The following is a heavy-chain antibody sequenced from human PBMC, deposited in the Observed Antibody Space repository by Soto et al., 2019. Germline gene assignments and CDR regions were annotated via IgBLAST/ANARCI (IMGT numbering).Heavy chain of an antibody. J-gene: IGHJ4*02. V-gene: IGHV3-7*01. CDR3: AKDPYFYSSGWPNYFDY. Sequence: GSLRLSCAASGFTFSSYWMSWVRQAPGKGLEWVANIKQDGSEKYYVDSVKGRFTISRDNAKNSLYLQMNSLRAEDTAVYYCAKDPYFYSSGWPNYFDYWGQGTLVTVSS. D-gene: IGHD6-19*01. CDR1: GFTFSSYW. CDR2: IKQDGSEK.